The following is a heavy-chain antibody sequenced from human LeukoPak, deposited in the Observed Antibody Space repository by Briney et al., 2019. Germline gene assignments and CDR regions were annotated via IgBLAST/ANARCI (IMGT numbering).Heavy chain of an antibody. D-gene: IGHD4-17*01. CDR2: MNPNSGNT. CDR1: GYTFTSYD. Sequence: GASVKVSCKASGYTFTSYDINWVRQATGQGLEWMGWMNPNSGNTGYAQKFQGRVTMTRNTSISTAYMELSSLRSEDTAVYYCARGLEWPRYYYYYMDVWGKGTTVTISS. CDR3: ARGLEWPRYYYYYMDV. J-gene: IGHJ6*03. V-gene: IGHV1-8*02.